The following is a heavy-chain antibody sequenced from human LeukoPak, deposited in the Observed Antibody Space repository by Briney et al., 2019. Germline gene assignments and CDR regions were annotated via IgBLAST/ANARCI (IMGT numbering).Heavy chain of an antibody. J-gene: IGHJ4*02. CDR3: ARSIAVAGKLPYYFDY. Sequence: GGSLRLSCAASGFTFSSYEMNWVRQAPGKGLEWVSYISSSGSTIYYADSVKGRFTISRDNSKNTLYLQMNSLRAEDTAVYYCARSIAVAGKLPYYFDYWGQGTLVTVSS. D-gene: IGHD6-19*01. V-gene: IGHV3-48*03. CDR1: GFTFSSYE. CDR2: ISSSGSTI.